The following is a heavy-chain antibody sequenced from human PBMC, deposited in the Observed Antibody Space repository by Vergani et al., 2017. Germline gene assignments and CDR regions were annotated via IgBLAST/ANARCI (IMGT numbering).Heavy chain of an antibody. V-gene: IGHV3-66*02. CDR2: IYSGGST. Sequence: EVQLVESGGGLVQPGGSLRLSCAASGFTVSSNYMSWVRQAPGKGLEWVSVIYSGGSTYYADSVKGRFTISRDNSKNTLYLQMNSLRAEDTAVYYCARAAYYDFWSGLFDYWGQGTLVTVSS. CDR3: ARAAYYDFWSGLFDY. CDR1: GFTVSSNY. J-gene: IGHJ4*02. D-gene: IGHD3-3*01.